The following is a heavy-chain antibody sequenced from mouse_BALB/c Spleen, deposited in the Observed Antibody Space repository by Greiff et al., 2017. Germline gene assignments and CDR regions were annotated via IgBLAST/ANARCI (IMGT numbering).Heavy chain of an antibody. D-gene: IGHD4-1*01. CDR1: GYTFTSYV. Sequence: VQLKESGPELVKPGASVKMSCKASGYTFTSYVMHWVKQKPGQGLEWIGYINPYNDGTKYNEKFKGKATLTSDKSSSTAYMELSSLTSEDSAVHYCAGSWDFQGFAYWGQGTLVTVSA. V-gene: IGHV1-14*01. CDR3: AGSWDFQGFAY. J-gene: IGHJ3*01. CDR2: INPYNDGT.